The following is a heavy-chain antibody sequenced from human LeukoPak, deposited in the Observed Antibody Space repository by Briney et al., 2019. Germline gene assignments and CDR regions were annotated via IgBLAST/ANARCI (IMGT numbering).Heavy chain of an antibody. CDR2: IYYSGST. Sequence: SETLSLTCTVSGGSISSYYWSWIRQPPGKGLEWIGYIYYSGSTYYNPSLKSRVTISVDTSKNQFSLKLSSVTAADTAVYYCARLPGGYSYGYGYYFDYWGQGTLVTVSS. CDR1: GGSISSYY. CDR3: ARLPGGYSYGYGYYFDY. D-gene: IGHD5-18*01. V-gene: IGHV4-59*08. J-gene: IGHJ4*02.